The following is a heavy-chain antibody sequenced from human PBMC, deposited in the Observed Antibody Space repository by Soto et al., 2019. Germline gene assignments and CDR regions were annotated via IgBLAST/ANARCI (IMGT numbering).Heavy chain of an antibody. Sequence: QVQLVQSGAEVRKPGASVKVSCKASNYTFTSYGISWVRQAPGQGLEWMGWISVYYGNTNYAQKFQDRVTMTTDTSTSTAYLELRSLTSDGTAVYYCARGGLRWVGGVFDFWGQGTLVTVSS. CDR1: NYTFTSYG. CDR2: ISVYYGNT. V-gene: IGHV1-18*04. J-gene: IGHJ4*02. CDR3: ARGGLRWVGGVFDF. D-gene: IGHD3-16*01.